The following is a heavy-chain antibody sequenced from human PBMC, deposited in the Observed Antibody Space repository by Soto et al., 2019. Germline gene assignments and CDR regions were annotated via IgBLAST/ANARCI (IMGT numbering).Heavy chain of an antibody. V-gene: IGHV1-3*01. CDR1: GYTFTSYA. D-gene: IGHD3-10*01. CDR2: INAGNGNT. J-gene: IGHJ6*03. CDR3: ARSWFGESRGAGYYYYMAV. Sequence: QVQLVQSGAEVKKPGASVKVSCKASGYTFTSYAMHWVRQAPGQRLEWMGWINAGNGNTKYSQKFQGRVTITRATSTSTAYMELGSLRSEDTAVYYCARSWFGESRGAGYYYYMAVWGKGTTVTVSS.